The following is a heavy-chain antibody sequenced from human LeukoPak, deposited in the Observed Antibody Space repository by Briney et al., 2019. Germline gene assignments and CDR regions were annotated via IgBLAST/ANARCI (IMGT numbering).Heavy chain of an antibody. D-gene: IGHD2-15*01. J-gene: IGHJ3*02. Sequence: SETLSLTCDVSDYSIRSGYYWGWIRQPPGKGLESIGSLYHSGSAYYSPSLKSRVTISLDTSNNELSLRLSSVTAADTAIYYCARQNIVVVVAATPGAFDIWGQGTLVTVSS. V-gene: IGHV4-38-2*01. CDR2: LYHSGSA. CDR1: DYSIRSGYY. CDR3: ARQNIVVVVAATPGAFDI.